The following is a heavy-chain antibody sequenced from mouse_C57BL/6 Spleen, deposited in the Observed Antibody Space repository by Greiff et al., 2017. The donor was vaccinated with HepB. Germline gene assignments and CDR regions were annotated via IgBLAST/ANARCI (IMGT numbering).Heavy chain of an antibody. J-gene: IGHJ4*01. CDR1: GYSITSGYD. CDR3: ARGYPSYAMGC. Sequence: EVQVVESGPGMVKPSPSLSLTCTVTGYSITSGYDWHWIRHFPGNKLEWMGYISYSGSTNYNPSLKSRISITHDTSKNHFFLKLNSVTTEDTATYYCARGYPSYAMGCWGQGTSVTVSS. V-gene: IGHV3-1*01. D-gene: IGHD2-14*01. CDR2: ISYSGST.